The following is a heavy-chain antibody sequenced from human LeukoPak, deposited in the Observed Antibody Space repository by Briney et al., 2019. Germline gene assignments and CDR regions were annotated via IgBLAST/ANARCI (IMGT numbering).Heavy chain of an antibody. D-gene: IGHD3-10*01. CDR1: GYTFTSYG. CDR3: ARDLVTMVRGEGWFDP. CDR2: INPNSGGT. Sequence: ASVKVSCKASGYTFTSYGISWVRQAPGQGLEWMGWINPNSGGTNYAQKFQGRVTMTRDTSISTAYMELSRLRSDDTAVYYCARDLVTMVRGEGWFDPWGQGTLVTVSS. J-gene: IGHJ5*02. V-gene: IGHV1-2*02.